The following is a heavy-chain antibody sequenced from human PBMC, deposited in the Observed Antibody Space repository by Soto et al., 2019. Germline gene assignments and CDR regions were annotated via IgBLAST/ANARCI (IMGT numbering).Heavy chain of an antibody. CDR3: ARDGKGPDY. D-gene: IGHD2-15*01. CDR1: GFTFSSYA. J-gene: IGHJ4*02. Sequence: GGSLRLSCAASGFTFSSYAMHWVRQAPGKGLEWVAVISYDGSNKYYADSVKGRFTISGDNSKNTLYLQMNSLRAEDTAVYYCARDGKGPDYWGQGTLVTVSS. V-gene: IGHV3-30-3*01. CDR2: ISYDGSNK.